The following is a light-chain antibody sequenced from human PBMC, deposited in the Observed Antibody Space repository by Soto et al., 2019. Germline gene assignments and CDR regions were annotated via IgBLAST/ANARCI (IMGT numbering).Light chain of an antibody. CDR1: QSVSSSY. CDR3: QQYGSPRFT. V-gene: IGKV3-20*01. CDR2: GAS. J-gene: IGKJ5*01. Sequence: EIVLTQSPGTLSLSPGERATLSCRASQSVSSSYLAWYQQKPGQAPRLLIYGASSRATGIPDRFSGSVSGTDFTLTISSLEPEDCAVDYCQQYGSPRFTFGQGTRLEMK.